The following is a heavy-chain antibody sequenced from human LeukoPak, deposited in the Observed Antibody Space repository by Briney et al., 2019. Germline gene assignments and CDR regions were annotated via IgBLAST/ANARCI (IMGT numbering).Heavy chain of an antibody. CDR3: ARALNPLPGTYYFDY. CDR2: IYISGST. Sequence: SETLSLTCTVSGVSINSHYWTWIRQPARKGLEWIGRIYISGSTDYSPSLKSRVTMSVDTSQNQFSLRLSSVTAADTAVYYCARALNPLPGTYYFDYWGQGTLVTVSS. D-gene: IGHD2-15*01. J-gene: IGHJ4*02. V-gene: IGHV4-4*07. CDR1: GVSINSHY.